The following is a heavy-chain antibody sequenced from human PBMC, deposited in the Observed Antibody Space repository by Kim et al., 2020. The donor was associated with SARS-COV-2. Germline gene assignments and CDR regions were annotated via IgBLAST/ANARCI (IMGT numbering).Heavy chain of an antibody. D-gene: IGHD6-13*01. V-gene: IGHV1-24*01. CDR3: ATEIDSTAAGDPT. J-gene: IGHJ5*02. Sequence: YAQKFQGRVTMTEDTSTDTAYMELSSLRSEDTAVYYCATEIDSTAAGDPTWGQGTLVTVSS.